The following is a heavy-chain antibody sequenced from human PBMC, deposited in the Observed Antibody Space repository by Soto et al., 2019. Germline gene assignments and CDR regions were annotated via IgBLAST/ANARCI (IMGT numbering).Heavy chain of an antibody. CDR3: ARSGRIAARAAY. CDR2: ISYDGSNK. D-gene: IGHD6-6*01. J-gene: IGHJ4*02. V-gene: IGHV3-30-3*01. Sequence: QVQLVESGGGVVQPGRSLRLSCAASGFTFSSYAMHWVRQAPGKGLEWVAVISYDGSNKYYADSVKGRFTISRDNSKNTLYLQMNSLRAEDTAVYYCARSGRIAARAAYWGQGTLVTVSS. CDR1: GFTFSSYA.